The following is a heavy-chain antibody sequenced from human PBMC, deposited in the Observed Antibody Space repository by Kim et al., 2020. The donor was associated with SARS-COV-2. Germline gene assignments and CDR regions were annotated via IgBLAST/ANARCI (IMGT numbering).Heavy chain of an antibody. CDR3: ARDFLPYGDYADY. D-gene: IGHD4-17*01. V-gene: IGHV4-59*13. J-gene: IGHJ4*02. CDR2: IYYSGST. Sequence: SETLSLTCTVSGGSISSYYWSWIRQPPGKGLEWIGYIYYSGSTKYNPSLKSRVTISVDTSKNKFSLKLSSVTAADTAMYYCARDFLPYGDYADYWGQGTLVTVSS. CDR1: GGSISSYY.